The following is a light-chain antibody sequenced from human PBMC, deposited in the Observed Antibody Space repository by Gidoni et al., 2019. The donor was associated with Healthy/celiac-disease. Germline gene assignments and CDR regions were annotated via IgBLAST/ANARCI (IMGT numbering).Light chain of an antibody. CDR1: SSDVGGYNY. CDR2: DVS. V-gene: IGLV2-14*03. J-gene: IGLJ2*01. CDR3: SSYTSSSTPHVV. Sequence: QSALTQPASVYGSPGQSLTISCTGTSSDVGGYNYVSWYQQQPGKAPKLMIYDVSNRPSGVSNRFSGSKSGNTASLTISGLQAEDEADYYCSSYTSSSTPHVVFGGGTKLTVL.